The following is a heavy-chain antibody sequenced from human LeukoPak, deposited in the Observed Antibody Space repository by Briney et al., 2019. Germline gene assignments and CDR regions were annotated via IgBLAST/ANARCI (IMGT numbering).Heavy chain of an antibody. Sequence: GGSLSLSCAASGFTGSSNYRIWVRQAPGKGLEWVSVIYSGGSTYYADSVKGRFTISRDKSKNTLYLQMNSLRAEDTAVYYCARLSPVYSEIDYWGQGTLVTVSS. J-gene: IGHJ4*02. D-gene: IGHD2-15*01. V-gene: IGHV3-53*01. CDR2: IYSGGST. CDR3: ARLSPVYSEIDY. CDR1: GFTGSSNY.